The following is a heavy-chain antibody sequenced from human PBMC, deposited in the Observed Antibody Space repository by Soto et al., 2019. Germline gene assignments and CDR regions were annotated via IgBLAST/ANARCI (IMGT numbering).Heavy chain of an antibody. V-gene: IGHV3-21*01. J-gene: IGHJ3*02. CDR3: ARDPFYGDLDAFDI. D-gene: IGHD4-17*01. CDR2: ISSSSSYI. CDR1: GFTFSSYS. Sequence: LGGSLRLSCAASGFTFSSYSMNWVRQAPGKGLEWVSSISSSSSYIYYADSVKGRFTISRDNSKNSLYLQMNSLRAEDTAVYYCARDPFYGDLDAFDIWGQGTMVTVSS.